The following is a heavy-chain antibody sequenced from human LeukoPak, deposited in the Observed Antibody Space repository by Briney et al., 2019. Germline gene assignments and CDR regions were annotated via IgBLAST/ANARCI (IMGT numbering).Heavy chain of an antibody. D-gene: IGHD2-21*02. CDR2: IRHDGSIK. Sequence: RRSLRLSCAASGFTFSTYAMHSVRQAPGQGLDWVAFIRHDGSIKYYADSVKGRFTISRDNSKNTLYLQMNSLRTEDTAVYYCARGDCSGDCYHPLYYWGQGSLVTVSS. CDR1: GFTFSTYA. J-gene: IGHJ4*02. CDR3: ARGDCSGDCYHPLYY. V-gene: IGHV3-30*02.